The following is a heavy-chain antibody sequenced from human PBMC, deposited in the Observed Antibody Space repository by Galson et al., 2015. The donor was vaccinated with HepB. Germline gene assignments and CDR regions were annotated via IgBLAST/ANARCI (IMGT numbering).Heavy chain of an antibody. CDR1: GFTFSSYG. CDR3: AKDLVGATPG. J-gene: IGHJ4*02. V-gene: IGHV3-30*18. Sequence: SLRLSCAASGFTFSSYGMHWVRQAPGKGLEWVAVISYDGSNKYYADSVKGRFTISRDNSKNTLYLQMNSLGAEDTAVYYCAKDLVGATPGWGQGTLVTVSS. D-gene: IGHD1-26*01. CDR2: ISYDGSNK.